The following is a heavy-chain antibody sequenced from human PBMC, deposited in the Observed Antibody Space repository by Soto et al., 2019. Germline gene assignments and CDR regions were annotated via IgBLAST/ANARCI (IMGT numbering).Heavy chain of an antibody. J-gene: IGHJ5*02. CDR3: ARDGGGSSGWYLHGWFDP. D-gene: IGHD6-19*01. CDR2: IYYSGST. CDR1: GGSISSSSYY. V-gene: IGHV4-39*02. Sequence: QLQLQESGPGLVKPSETLSLTCTVSGGSISSSSYYWGWIRQPPGKGLEWIGSIYYSGSTYYNPSLTSRVTIAVDTSKNQFSLTLSSVTAADTAVYYCARDGGGSSGWYLHGWFDPWGQGTLVTVAS.